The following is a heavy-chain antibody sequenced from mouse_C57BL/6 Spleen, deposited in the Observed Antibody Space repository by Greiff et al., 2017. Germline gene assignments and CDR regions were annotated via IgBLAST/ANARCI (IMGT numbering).Heavy chain of an antibody. D-gene: IGHD1-1*01. CDR1: GYTFTSYW. CDR2: ITPNSGGT. J-gene: IGHJ3*01. Sequence: QVQLQQPGAELVKPGASVKLSCTASGYTFTSYWMHWVKQRPGQGLEWIGLITPNSGGTKYNEKFKSKATLTVDKASSTAYMQLSSLTSEDSAVYYCARSRDYAFAYWGQGTLVTVSA. V-gene: IGHV1-64*01. CDR3: ARSRDYAFAY.